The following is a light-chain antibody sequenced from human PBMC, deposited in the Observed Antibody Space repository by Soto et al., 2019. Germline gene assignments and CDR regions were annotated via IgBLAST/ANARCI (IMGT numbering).Light chain of an antibody. CDR3: QQYYSTLT. Sequence: DIVMTQSPDSLAVSLGERATINCKSSQSVLYSSNNKNYLAWYQQKPGQPPKLLIYWASTRESGVPDRFSGSGSGTDFTLTISSLQAEDVAVYYCQQYYSTLTFGGRTKVDIK. CDR1: QSVLYSSNNKNY. V-gene: IGKV4-1*01. CDR2: WAS. J-gene: IGKJ4*01.